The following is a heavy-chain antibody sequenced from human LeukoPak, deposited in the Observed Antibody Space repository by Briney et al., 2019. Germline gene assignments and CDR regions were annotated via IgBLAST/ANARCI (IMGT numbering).Heavy chain of an antibody. J-gene: IGHJ4*02. CDR1: GGSISSYY. CDR3: ARHDGRDGYNKAFDY. Sequence: PSETLSLTCTVSGGSISSYYWSWIRQPPGKGLEWIGYIYYSGSTNYNPSLKSRVTISVDTSKNQFSLKLSSVTAADTAVYYCARHDGRDGYNKAFDYWGQGTLVTVSS. CDR2: IYYSGST. D-gene: IGHD5-24*01. V-gene: IGHV4-59*08.